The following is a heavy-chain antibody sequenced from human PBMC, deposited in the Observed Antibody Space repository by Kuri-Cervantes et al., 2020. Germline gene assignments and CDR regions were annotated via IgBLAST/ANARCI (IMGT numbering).Heavy chain of an antibody. CDR2: ISYDGSNN. V-gene: IGHV3-30-3*01. CDR1: GFSYSSDA. CDR3: ARDGHSSSWYNWGHDAFDI. J-gene: IGHJ3*02. D-gene: IGHD6-13*01. Sequence: GESLCLSCAVSGFSYSSDAMHWVRQAPGKGLDWVAVISYDGSNNYYADSVKGRFTISRDNSKNTLYLQMNSLRAENTAVYYCARDGHSSSWYNWGHDAFDIWGQGTMVAVSS.